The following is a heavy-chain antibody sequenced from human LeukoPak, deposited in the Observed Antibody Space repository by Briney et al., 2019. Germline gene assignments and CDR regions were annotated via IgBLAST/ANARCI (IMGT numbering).Heavy chain of an antibody. V-gene: IGHV2-5*01. CDR2: HYWNGNK. J-gene: IGHJ4*02. CDR3: AYQVYDNGWHPFAY. Sequence: SGPTLVEPTRTLTLTCTFSGFSLTTDEVGVGWIRQPPGKALEWLARHYWNGNKFYSPSLQSRLTITKDTSKNQVALTLTNVDPVDTATYYCAYQVYDNGWHPFAYWGQGILIAVAS. CDR1: GFSLTTDEVG. D-gene: IGHD3-16*01.